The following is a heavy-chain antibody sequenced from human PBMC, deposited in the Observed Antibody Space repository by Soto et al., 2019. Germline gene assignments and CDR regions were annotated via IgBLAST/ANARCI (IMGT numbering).Heavy chain of an antibody. V-gene: IGHV3-33*01. CDR3: ARDGYSISWSTTFDH. D-gene: IGHD6-13*01. Sequence: QVQLVESGGGVVQPGRSLRLSCAASGFTFSRYDIHWVRQAPGKGLEWVAVIGYDGRKKEYAGSVQGRFTISRDNYNNLVYLQMNSLRSGDTAVYYCARDGYSISWSTTFDHWGKGTLVTVSS. CDR1: GFTFSRYD. CDR2: IGYDGRKK. J-gene: IGHJ4*02.